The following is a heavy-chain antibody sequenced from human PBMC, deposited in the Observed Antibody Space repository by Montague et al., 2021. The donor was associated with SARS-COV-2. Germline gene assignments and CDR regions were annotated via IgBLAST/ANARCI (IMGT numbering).Heavy chain of an antibody. CDR1: GGSITSGGYY. J-gene: IGHJ4*02. V-gene: IGHV4-31*03. D-gene: IGHD1-14*01. CDR3: VSSLPGNQFQFDY. Sequence: TLSLTCSVSGGSITSGGYYWTWIRQRPGGDLEWLGYLYYNGMTHYSPSLKSRASFSLDTSKNHFSLKLTSATATDSALYFCVSSLPGNQFQFDYWGQGALVTVSS. CDR2: LYYNGMT.